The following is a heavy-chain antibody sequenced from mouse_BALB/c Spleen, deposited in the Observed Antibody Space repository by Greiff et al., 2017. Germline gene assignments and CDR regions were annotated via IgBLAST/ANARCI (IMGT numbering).Heavy chain of an antibody. CDR1: GYSFTSYW. CDR2: IYPGNSDT. CDR3: TREGVGGDAMDY. Sequence: VQLKESGTVLARPGASVKMSCKASGYSFTSYWMHWVKQRPGQGLEWIGAIYPGNSDTRYNQKFKGKAKLTAVTSASTAYMELSSLTNEDSAVYYCTREGVGGDAMDYWGQGTSVTVSS. V-gene: IGHV1-5*01. D-gene: IGHD1-1*02. J-gene: IGHJ4*01.